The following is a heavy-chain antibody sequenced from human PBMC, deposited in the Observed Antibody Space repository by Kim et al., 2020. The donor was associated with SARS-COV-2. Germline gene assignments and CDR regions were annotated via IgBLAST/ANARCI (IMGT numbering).Heavy chain of an antibody. CDR1: GFTFSGSA. V-gene: IGHV3-73*01. J-gene: IGHJ4*02. D-gene: IGHD3-22*01. CDR2: IRSKANSYAT. Sequence: GGSLRLSCAASGFTFSGSAMHWVRQASGKGLEWVGRIRSKANSYATAYAASVKGRLTISRDDSKNTAYLQMNSLKTEDTAVYYCTRLGSGYHSGQGTLVTVSS. CDR3: TRLGSGYH.